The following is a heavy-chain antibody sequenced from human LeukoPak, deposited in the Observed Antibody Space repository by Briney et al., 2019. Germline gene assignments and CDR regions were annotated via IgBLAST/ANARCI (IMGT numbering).Heavy chain of an antibody. V-gene: IGHV3-7*03. D-gene: IGHD6-13*01. CDR3: AKDIFTGIAAAGAIDY. J-gene: IGHJ4*02. CDR2: IKQDGSEK. Sequence: GGSLRLSCAASGFTFSSYWMSWVRQAPGKGLEWVANIKQDGSEKYYVDSVKGRFTISRDNSKNTLYLQMNSLRAEDTALYYCAKDIFTGIAAAGAIDYWGQGTLVTVSS. CDR1: GFTFSSYW.